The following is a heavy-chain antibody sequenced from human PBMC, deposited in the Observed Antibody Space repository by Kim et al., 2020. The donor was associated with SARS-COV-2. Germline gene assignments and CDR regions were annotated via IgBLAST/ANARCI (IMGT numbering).Heavy chain of an antibody. D-gene: IGHD4-4*01. CDR2: TI. CDR3: ATLQEAFMDV. V-gene: IGHV3-48*03. Sequence: TIYYADSVKGRFTISRDNAKNSLYLQMNSLRAEDTAVYYCATLQEAFMDVWGKGTTVTVSS. J-gene: IGHJ6*03.